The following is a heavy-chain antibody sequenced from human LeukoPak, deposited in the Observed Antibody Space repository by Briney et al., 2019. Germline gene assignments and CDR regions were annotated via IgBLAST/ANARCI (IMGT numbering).Heavy chain of an antibody. CDR2: ISSSSSYI. Sequence: GGSLRLSCAASGFTFSSYSMNWVRQAPGKGLEWVSSISSSSSYIYYADSVKGRFTISRDNAKNSLYLQMTSLRAEDTAVYYCARGRAVAGTKDYWGQGTLVTVSS. CDR1: GFTFSSYS. D-gene: IGHD6-19*01. J-gene: IGHJ4*02. CDR3: ARGRAVAGTKDY. V-gene: IGHV3-21*01.